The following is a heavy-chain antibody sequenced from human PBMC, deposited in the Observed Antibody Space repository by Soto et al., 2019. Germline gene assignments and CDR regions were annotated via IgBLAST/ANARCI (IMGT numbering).Heavy chain of an antibody. CDR1: GYTFTTYA. Sequence: QVQLVQSGTEVKRPGASVKVSCKASGYTFTTYAISWVRQAPGQGLEWMGWISAYNGNTHYAQKLQGRVTMTTDTATSTAFMELRSLRSDDTAVYYCARGGASDDYYGMDVWGQGTTVTVSS. V-gene: IGHV1-18*01. CDR3: ARGGASDDYYGMDV. CDR2: ISAYNGNT. J-gene: IGHJ6*02.